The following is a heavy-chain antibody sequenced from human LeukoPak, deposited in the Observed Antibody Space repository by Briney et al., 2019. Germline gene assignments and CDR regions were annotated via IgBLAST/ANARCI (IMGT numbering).Heavy chain of an antibody. D-gene: IGHD2-2*02. CDR1: GGSISSSNW. CDR2: IYHSGST. J-gene: IGHJ3*02. V-gene: IGHV4-4*02. CDR3: ARQSGVPAAIYHAFDI. Sequence: PSETLSLTCAVSGGSISSSNWWSWVRQPPGKGLEWIGEIYHSGSTNYNPSLKSRVTISVDKSKNQFSLKLSSVTAADTAVYYCARQSGVPAAIYHAFDIWGQGTMVTVSS.